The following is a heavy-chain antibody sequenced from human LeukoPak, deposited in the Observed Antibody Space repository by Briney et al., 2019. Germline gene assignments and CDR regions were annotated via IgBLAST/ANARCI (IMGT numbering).Heavy chain of an antibody. CDR1: GGSISSGGYS. CDR2: IYHSGST. V-gene: IGHV4-30-2*01. CDR3: ARMERYYYYGMDV. Sequence: SQTLSLTCAVSGGSISSGGYSWRWIRQPPGKGLEWIGYIYHSGSTYYNPSLKSRVTISVDRSKNQFSLKLSSVTAADTAVYYCARMERYYYYGMDVWGKGTTVTVSS. D-gene: IGHD3-3*01. J-gene: IGHJ6*04.